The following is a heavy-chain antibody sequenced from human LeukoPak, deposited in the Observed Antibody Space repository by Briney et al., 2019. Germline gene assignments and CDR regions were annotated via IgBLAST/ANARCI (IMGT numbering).Heavy chain of an antibody. J-gene: IGHJ4*02. V-gene: IGHV3-23*01. CDR3: ARGAGVLRFLEWLR. Sequence: PGGSLRLSCAASGFTFSSYAMSWVRQAPGKGLEWVSAISGSGGSTYYADSVKGRFTISRDNSKNTLYLQMNSLRAEDTAVYYCARGAGVLRFLEWLRWGQGTLVTVSS. CDR1: GFTFSSYA. CDR2: ISGSGGST. D-gene: IGHD3-3*01.